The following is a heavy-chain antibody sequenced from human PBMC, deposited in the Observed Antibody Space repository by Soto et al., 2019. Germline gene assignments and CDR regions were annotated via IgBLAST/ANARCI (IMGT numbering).Heavy chain of an antibody. CDR3: ARVGGSGWNFDS. CDR1: GDSMSGTTYQ. CDR2: IYYSGAT. Sequence: SETLSLTCSVSGDSMSGTTYQWDWIRQPPGKGLEWIGTIYYSGATHYNPSLRSRITISVDTSTNQFSLKLNSMTAADTPIYYCARVGGSGWNFDSWGQGILVTVSS. V-gene: IGHV4-39*07. J-gene: IGHJ4*02. D-gene: IGHD6-19*01.